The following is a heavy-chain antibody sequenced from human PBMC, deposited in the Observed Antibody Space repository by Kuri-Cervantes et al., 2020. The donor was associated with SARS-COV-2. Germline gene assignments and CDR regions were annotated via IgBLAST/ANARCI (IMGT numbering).Heavy chain of an antibody. CDR2: INHSGST. J-gene: IGHJ6*03. D-gene: IGHD5-12*01. Sequence: AETLSLTCAVDGGSFSGYYWSWIRQLPGKGLEWSGEINHSGSTNYNPSLKSRVTISVDTSKNQFSLKLRSVTAADTAVYYCARGNKVATSEYYHYMDVWGKGTTVTVSS. V-gene: IGHV4-34*01. CDR3: ARGNKVATSEYYHYMDV. CDR1: GGSFSGYY.